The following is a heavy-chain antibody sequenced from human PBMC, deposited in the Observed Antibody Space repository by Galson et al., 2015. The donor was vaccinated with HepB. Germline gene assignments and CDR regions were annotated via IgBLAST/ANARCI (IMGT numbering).Heavy chain of an antibody. D-gene: IGHD4-17*01. J-gene: IGHJ4*02. Sequence: SLRLSCAASGFTFSSYWMSWVRQAPGKGLEWVANIKQDGSEKYYVDSVKGRFTISRDNAKNSLYLQMNSLRAEDTAVYYCASPGRTTVTTGFDYWGQGTLVTVSS. V-gene: IGHV3-7*03. CDR1: GFTFSSYW. CDR2: IKQDGSEK. CDR3: ASPGRTTVTTGFDY.